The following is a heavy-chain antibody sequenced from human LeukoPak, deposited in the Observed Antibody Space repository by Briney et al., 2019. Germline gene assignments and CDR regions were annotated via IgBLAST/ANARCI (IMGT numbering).Heavy chain of an antibody. CDR1: GFTFSSYA. V-gene: IGHV3-23*01. Sequence: QRGGSLRLSCAASGFTFSSYAMSWVRQAPGKGLEWVSAISGSGGSTYYADSVKGRFTISRDNSKNTLYLQMNSLRAEDTAVYYCAGCSSTSCYMYDYWGQGPLVTVSS. CDR2: ISGSGGST. J-gene: IGHJ4*02. CDR3: AGCSSTSCYMYDY. D-gene: IGHD2-2*02.